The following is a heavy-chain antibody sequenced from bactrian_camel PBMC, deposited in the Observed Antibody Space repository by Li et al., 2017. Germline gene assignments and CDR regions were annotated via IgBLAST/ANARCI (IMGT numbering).Heavy chain of an antibody. CDR1: GYTVSGRC. CDR2: ISAGGGGT. Sequence: HVQLVESGGASVQVGGSLRLSCATSGYTVSGRCMGWFRQARGKEPEGIATISAGGGGTRYADSVKGRFTISQDNAKKTAYLQMNSLKPEDTAMYYCAADRMACLRPSVQLASYNFWGQGTQVTVS. V-gene: IGHV3-3*01. CDR3: AADRMACLRPSVQLASYNF. J-gene: IGHJ4*01.